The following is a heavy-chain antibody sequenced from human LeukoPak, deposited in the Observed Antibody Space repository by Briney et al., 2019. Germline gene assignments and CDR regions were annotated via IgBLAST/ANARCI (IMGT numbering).Heavy chain of an antibody. Sequence: PGRSLRLSCAASGFTFSSYAMHWVRQAPGKGLEWVAVISYDGSNKYYADSVKGRFTISRDNSMNTLYLQMNSLRAEDTAVYYCARDSGSYSYYFDYWGQGTLVTVSS. CDR2: ISYDGSNK. CDR3: ARDSGSYSYYFDY. J-gene: IGHJ4*02. D-gene: IGHD1-26*01. V-gene: IGHV3-30*01. CDR1: GFTFSSYA.